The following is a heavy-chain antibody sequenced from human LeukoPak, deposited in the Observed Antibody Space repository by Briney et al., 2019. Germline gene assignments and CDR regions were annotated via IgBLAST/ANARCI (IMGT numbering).Heavy chain of an antibody. CDR2: INPSGGST. CDR3: ARGGPGNTDTYYYYGMDV. Sequence: ASVKVSFKASGYTFTNYYMHEVRQAPGQGLEWMGIINPSGGSTSNAQKFQGRVTMTRDTSTSTVYMELSSLRSEDTAVYYCARGGPGNTDTYYYYGMDVWGQGTTVTVSS. CDR1: GYTFTNYY. V-gene: IGHV1-46*01. D-gene: IGHD3-10*01. J-gene: IGHJ6*02.